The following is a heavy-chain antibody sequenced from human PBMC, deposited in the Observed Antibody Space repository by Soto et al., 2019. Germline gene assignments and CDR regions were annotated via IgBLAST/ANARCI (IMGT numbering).Heavy chain of an antibody. D-gene: IGHD2-21*02. V-gene: IGHV3-15*01. CDR2: IKRKIDGGTT. CDR3: TTDLQLTALFAH. Sequence: EVQVVESGGGLVKPGGSLRLSCAASGFTFSNVWMSWVRQAPGKGLEWVGRIKRKIDGGTTDYAGPGLGRFSISREDSKDAMYLQMDSLRTEDTAVYYCTTDLQLTALFAHWGPGTPVTVSS. J-gene: IGHJ4*02. CDR1: GFTFSNVW.